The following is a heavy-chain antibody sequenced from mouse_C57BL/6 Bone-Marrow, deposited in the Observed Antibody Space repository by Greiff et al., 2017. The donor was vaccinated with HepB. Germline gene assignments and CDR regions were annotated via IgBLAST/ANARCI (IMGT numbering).Heavy chain of an antibody. J-gene: IGHJ4*01. CDR1: GYTFTEYT. V-gene: IGHV1-62-2*01. CDR3: ARHEDHYDDDEEYYYAMDY. D-gene: IGHD2-4*01. CDR2: FYPGSGSI. Sequence: QVQLQQSGAELVKPGASVKLSCKASGYTFTEYTIHWVKQRSGQGLEWIGWFYPGSGSIKYNEKFKDKATLTADKSSSTVYMELSRLTSEDSAVYFCARHEDHYDDDEEYYYAMDYWGQGTSVTVSS.